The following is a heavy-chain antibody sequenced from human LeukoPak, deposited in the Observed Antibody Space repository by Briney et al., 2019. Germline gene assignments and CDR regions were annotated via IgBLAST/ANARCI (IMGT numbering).Heavy chain of an antibody. J-gene: IGHJ4*02. Sequence: PSETLSLTCTVSGGSISSSSYYWGWIRQSPGKGLEWIGSIYYSGIFYSGSTYYNPSLKSRVTVSVDTSKNQFSLELSSVTAADTAVYYCARRGGNSVRAHFDYWGQGTLVTVSS. CDR3: ARRGGNSVRAHFDY. CDR1: GGSISSSSYY. V-gene: IGHV4-39*01. D-gene: IGHD4-23*01. CDR2: IYYSGIFYSGST.